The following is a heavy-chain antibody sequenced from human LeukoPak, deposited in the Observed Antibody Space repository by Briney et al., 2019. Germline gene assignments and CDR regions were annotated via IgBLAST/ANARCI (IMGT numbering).Heavy chain of an antibody. J-gene: IGHJ5*02. CDR1: GFTFNRFR. D-gene: IGHD2-21*01. V-gene: IGHV3-7*01. CDR3: ASSWGSAIDL. CDR2: INQDGSEI. Sequence: PGGSLRLSCAASGFTFNRFRMSWVRQPQGKGLEWVANINQDGSEIYYVDSVKGRFTVSTDNAKNSLYLQMSSLRAEDTAMYYCASSWGSAIDLWGQGTLVTVSS.